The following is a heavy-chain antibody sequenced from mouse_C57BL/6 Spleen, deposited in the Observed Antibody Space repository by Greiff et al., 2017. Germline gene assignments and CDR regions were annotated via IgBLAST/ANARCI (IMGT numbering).Heavy chain of an antibody. CDR1: GYTFTSYW. D-gene: IGHD1-1*01. CDR3: ARENGSSPAWFAY. CDR2: IDLNSGGT. J-gene: IGHJ3*01. Sequence: QVQLQQPGAELVKPGASVKLSCKASGYTFTSYWMHWVKQRPGRGLEWIGRIDLNSGGTKYNEKFKSKATLTVDKPSSTAYMQLSSLTSEDSAVYYCARENGSSPAWFAYWGQGTLVTVSA. V-gene: IGHV1-72*01.